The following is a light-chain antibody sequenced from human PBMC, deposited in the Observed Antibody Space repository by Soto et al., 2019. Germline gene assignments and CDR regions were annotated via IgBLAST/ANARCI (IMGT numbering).Light chain of an antibody. J-gene: IGKJ1*01. Sequence: EVVMTQSPATLSLSPGERATLSCRASQSVSSSLAWYQQKPGQAPRLLIYGASTSAAGIPDRFSGSGSEKAFTLTISSLQAEYFAIYYDQQYNNWWTFGQGTKVEIK. CDR2: GAS. V-gene: IGKV3-15*01. CDR1: QSVSSS. CDR3: QQYNNWWT.